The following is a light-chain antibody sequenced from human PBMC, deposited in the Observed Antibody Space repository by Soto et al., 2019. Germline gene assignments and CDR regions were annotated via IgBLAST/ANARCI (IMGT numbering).Light chain of an antibody. CDR2: GAS. V-gene: IGKV3-11*01. CDR3: QQRSNWPT. J-gene: IGKJ4*01. CDR1: QSISNN. Sequence: EIVLTQSPAPPSLSAGERATLSCRASQSISNNLAWYQQKPGQAPRLLIYGASNRATGIPDRFSDSGSGTDFTLTISRLESEDFAVYYCQQRSNWPTFGGGTKVDIK.